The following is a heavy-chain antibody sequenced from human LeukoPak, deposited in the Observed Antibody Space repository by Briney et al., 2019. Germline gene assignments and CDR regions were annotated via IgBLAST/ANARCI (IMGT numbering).Heavy chain of an antibody. CDR1: GFTFSAYT. Sequence: AGGSLRLSCSASGFTFSAYTMNWVRQAPGKGPEWVSYIDHGGGVTHYADSVKGRFTISRDNAENSLYLQMNSLRVEDTAVYYCTRDLEYWSQRVQVTVSS. J-gene: IGHJ4*02. V-gene: IGHV3-48*01. CDR3: TRDLEY. CDR2: IDHGGGVT.